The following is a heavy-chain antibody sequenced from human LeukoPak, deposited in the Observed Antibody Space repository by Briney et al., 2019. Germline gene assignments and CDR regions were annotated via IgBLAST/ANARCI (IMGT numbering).Heavy chain of an antibody. J-gene: IGHJ4*02. CDR1: GFTFSSYS. CDR3: AKAWFGERSGGGFDY. D-gene: IGHD3-10*01. Sequence: GGSLRLSCAASGFTFSSYSMNWVRQAPGKGLEWVSSISSSSSYIYYADSVKGRFTISRDNSKNSLYLQMNSLRTEDTALYYCAKAWFGERSGGGFDYWGQGTLVTVSS. V-gene: IGHV3-21*04. CDR2: ISSSSSYI.